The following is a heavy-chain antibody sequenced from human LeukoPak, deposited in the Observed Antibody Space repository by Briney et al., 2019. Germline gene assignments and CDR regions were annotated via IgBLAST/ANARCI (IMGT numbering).Heavy chain of an antibody. CDR2: ISNSSSFI. CDR1: GFTFSTYW. D-gene: IGHD6-13*01. V-gene: IGHV3-21*01. CDR3: ARDVLIAADGVIRLDAFDI. Sequence: GGSLRLSCAASGFTFSTYWMTWLRQAPGRGLEWVSSISNSSSFIYYADSVKGRFTISRDNAKNSLYLQMNSLRAEDTAVYYCARDVLIAADGVIRLDAFDIWGQGTVVTVSS. J-gene: IGHJ3*02.